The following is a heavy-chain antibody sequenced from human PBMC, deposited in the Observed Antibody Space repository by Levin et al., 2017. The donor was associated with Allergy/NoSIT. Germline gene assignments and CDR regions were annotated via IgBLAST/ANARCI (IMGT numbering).Heavy chain of an antibody. J-gene: IGHJ4*02. CDR2: IGSGSSPI. D-gene: IGHD6-19*01. CDR1: GFTFRRFS. Sequence: GGSLLLSCVGSGFTFRRFSINWVRLAPGPFLSFLSYIGSGSSPIYYADSVKGRFTISRDDVKDSLSLQMNSLRPEETAVYYCARDGGSGFNKWGQGTLVIVSS. CDR3: ARDGGSGFNK. V-gene: IGHV3-48*01.